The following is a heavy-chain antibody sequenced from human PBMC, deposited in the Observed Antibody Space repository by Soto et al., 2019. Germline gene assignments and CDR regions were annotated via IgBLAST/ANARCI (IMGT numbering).Heavy chain of an antibody. CDR1: GFIFTNYA. J-gene: IGHJ4*02. Sequence: EVQLLESGGALVLPGGSLRLSCTASGFIFTNYAMGWVRQAPGKGLECVSATGGVALTTYYADSVKGRFTISRDNSKNTLYLQMNSLTAQDTAIYYCVTRGLSHYWGQGTLVTVSS. V-gene: IGHV3-23*01. CDR2: TGGVALTT. D-gene: IGHD3-16*01. CDR3: VTRGLSHY.